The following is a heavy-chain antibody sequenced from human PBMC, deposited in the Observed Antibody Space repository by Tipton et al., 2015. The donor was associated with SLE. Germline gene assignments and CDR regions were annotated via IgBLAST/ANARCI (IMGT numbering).Heavy chain of an antibody. CDR3: AKAALKYTSGIGSFDY. V-gene: IGHV3-23*01. Sequence: SLRLSCAASGFTFNSHAMTWVRQAPGKGLQWVSLISGSGRSTYYADSVKGRFTISRDNSKNTLYLQMKNLRIEDTAIYYCAKAALKYTSGIGSFDYWGQGTLVTVSS. CDR2: ISGSGRST. D-gene: IGHD6-19*01. J-gene: IGHJ4*02. CDR1: GFTFNSHA.